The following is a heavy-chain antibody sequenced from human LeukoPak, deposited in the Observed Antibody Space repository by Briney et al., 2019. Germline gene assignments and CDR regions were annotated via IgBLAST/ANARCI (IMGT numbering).Heavy chain of an antibody. CDR2: ISSSGSRI. J-gene: IGHJ6*03. V-gene: IGHV3-11*01. CDR3: ARGAGSGYYFYMDV. Sequence: GGSLRLSCAASGFTFNDYYMSWIRQAPGKGLEWVSYISSSGSRIYYADSVKGRFTISRDNAKSSLYLQMNSLRVEDTALYYCARGAGSGYYFYMDVWGKGTTVTVSS. D-gene: IGHD3-10*01. CDR1: GFTFNDYY.